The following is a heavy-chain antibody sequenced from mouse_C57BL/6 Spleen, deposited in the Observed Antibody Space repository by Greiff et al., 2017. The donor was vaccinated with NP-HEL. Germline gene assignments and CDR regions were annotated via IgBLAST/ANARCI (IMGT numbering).Heavy chain of an antibody. CDR2: IRSKSNNYAT. J-gene: IGHJ4*01. CDR1: GFSFNTYA. D-gene: IGHD3-3*01. CDR3: VRREGLYAMDY. V-gene: IGHV10-1*01. Sequence: GGGLVQPKGSLKLSCAASGFSFNTYAMNWVRQAPGKGLEWVARIRSKSNNYATYYADSVKDRFTISRDDSESMLYLQMNNLKTEDTAMYYCVRREGLYAMDYWGQGTSVTVSS.